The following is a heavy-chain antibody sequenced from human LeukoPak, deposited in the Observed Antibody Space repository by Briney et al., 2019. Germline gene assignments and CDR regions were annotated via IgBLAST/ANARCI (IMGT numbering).Heavy chain of an antibody. J-gene: IGHJ5*02. D-gene: IGHD1-1*01. V-gene: IGHV3-7*01. CDR2: INQNGSQK. CDR1: GFTFSDYA. Sequence: PGGSLRLSCAASGFTFSDYAMHWVRQAPGKGLEWVANINQNGSQKYFVDSLKSRFTISRDNAKNSLYLQMNTLMAEDTAVYYCATERESDGNPEFHPWGQGTLVTVSS. CDR3: ATERESDGNPEFHP.